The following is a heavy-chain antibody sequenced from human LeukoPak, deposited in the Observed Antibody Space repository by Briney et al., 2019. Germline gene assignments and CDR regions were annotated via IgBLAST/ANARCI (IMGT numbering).Heavy chain of an antibody. CDR3: ARDQYCDYVWGSYRYSHGHGMDV. Sequence: GRSLRLSCAASGFTFSSYAMHWVRQAPGKGLEWVAVISYDGSNKYYADSVKGRFTISRDNSKNTLYLQMNSLRAEDTAVYYCARDQYCDYVWGSYRYSHGHGMDVWGQGTTVTVSS. V-gene: IGHV3-30-3*01. J-gene: IGHJ6*02. D-gene: IGHD3-16*02. CDR1: GFTFSSYA. CDR2: ISYDGSNK.